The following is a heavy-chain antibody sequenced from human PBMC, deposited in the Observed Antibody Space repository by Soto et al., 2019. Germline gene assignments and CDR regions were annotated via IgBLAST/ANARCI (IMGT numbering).Heavy chain of an antibody. CDR3: ARSVLRYFDWSKRENWFDP. Sequence: QVQLVQSGAEVKKPGASVKVSCKASGYTFTSYGISWVRQAPGQGLEWMGWISAYNGNTNYAQKLQGRVTMTTDTSTSTAYMELRSLGSDDTVVYYCARSVLRYFDWSKRENWFDPWGQGTLVSVSS. CDR1: GYTFTSYG. J-gene: IGHJ5*02. V-gene: IGHV1-18*04. D-gene: IGHD3-9*01. CDR2: ISAYNGNT.